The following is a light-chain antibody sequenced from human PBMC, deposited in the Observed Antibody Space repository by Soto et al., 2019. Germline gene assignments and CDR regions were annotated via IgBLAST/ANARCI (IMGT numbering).Light chain of an antibody. V-gene: IGKV3-20*01. Sequence: VLSQSPGRLSLSPGERATLSCRASQSVPSTYFAWYQQKSGQPPRLLISGTSNRATGIPDRFSGSGSGTDFTLTISRLAPEDFAVYYCQQYGSPGTFGQGTKVDIK. CDR3: QQYGSPGT. CDR2: GTS. CDR1: QSVPSTY. J-gene: IGKJ1*01.